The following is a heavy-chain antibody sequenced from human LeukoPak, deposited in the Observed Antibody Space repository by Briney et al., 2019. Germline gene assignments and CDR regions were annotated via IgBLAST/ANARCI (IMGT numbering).Heavy chain of an antibody. D-gene: IGHD4-17*01. CDR2: ISGSGGST. CDR3: TNPDYGDYYQDLDY. CDR1: VFTFSSYA. V-gene: IGHV3-23*01. Sequence: GGSLRLSCAASVFTFSSYAMSWVRQAPGKGLEWVSAISGSGGSTYYADSVKGRFTISRDNTKNTLYLQMNSLRAKDTAVYYCTNPDYGDYYQDLDYWGQGTLVTVSS. J-gene: IGHJ4*02.